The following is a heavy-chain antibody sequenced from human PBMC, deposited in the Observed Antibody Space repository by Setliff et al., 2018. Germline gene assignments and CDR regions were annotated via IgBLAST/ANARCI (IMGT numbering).Heavy chain of an antibody. D-gene: IGHD3-10*01. V-gene: IGHV1-24*01. CDR2: FDPEEGER. CDR1: GNTLTHLS. J-gene: IGHJ4*02. CDR3: AIDSVVRGFINGDSFDY. Sequence: ASVKVSCKVSGNTLTHLSIHWVRQAPGEGLEWIGGFDPEEGERIYAPRLQGRVTMTEDTSSDTAYMELSSLRPEDTAVYYCAIDSVVRGFINGDSFDYWAREPWSPSPQ.